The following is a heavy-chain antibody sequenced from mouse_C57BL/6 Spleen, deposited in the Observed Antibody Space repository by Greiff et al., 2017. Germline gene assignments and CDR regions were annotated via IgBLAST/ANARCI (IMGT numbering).Heavy chain of an antibody. CDR2: ISNLAYSI. V-gene: IGHV5-15*01. Sequence: DVKLVESGGGLVQPGGSLKLSCAASGFTFSDYGMAWVRQAPRKGPEWVAFISNLAYSIYYADTVTGRFTISRDNAKNTLYLEMSSLRSEDTAMYYCARHGNWDWYFDVWGTGTTVTVSS. CDR1: GFTFSDYG. D-gene: IGHD4-1*01. CDR3: ARHGNWDWYFDV. J-gene: IGHJ1*03.